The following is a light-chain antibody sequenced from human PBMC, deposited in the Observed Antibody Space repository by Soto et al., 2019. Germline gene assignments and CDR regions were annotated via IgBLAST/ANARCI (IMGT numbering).Light chain of an antibody. Sequence: QSFLTQPAAVSGSPGQSITISCTGTSSDCVSWLQHHPGKAPKLMIYEVSYRPSGVSNRFSGSKSGTTASLTISGLQPDDEADYYCTSYGSGRTRVFGSGTKVTVL. CDR2: EVS. J-gene: IGLJ1*01. CDR3: TSYGSGRTRV. V-gene: IGLV2-14*01. CDR1: SSDC.